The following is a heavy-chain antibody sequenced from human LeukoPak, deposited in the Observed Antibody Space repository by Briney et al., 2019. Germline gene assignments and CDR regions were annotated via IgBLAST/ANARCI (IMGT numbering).Heavy chain of an antibody. D-gene: IGHD5-18*01. Sequence: PGESLRLSCILSGTFFSGYSMVWVRQAAGKGLEWVTVISHDGSNKHYAESVKGRFTISRDDPTNTLYLQMNSLRIEDTAVYYCAKIGNGYTYGGGFGPWGQGTLVTVSS. V-gene: IGHV3-30-3*02. CDR1: GTFFSGYS. CDR3: AKIGNGYTYGGGFGP. CDR2: ISHDGSNK. J-gene: IGHJ5*02.